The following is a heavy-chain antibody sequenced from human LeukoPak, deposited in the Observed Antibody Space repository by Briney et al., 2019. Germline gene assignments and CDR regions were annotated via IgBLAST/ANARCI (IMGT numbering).Heavy chain of an antibody. CDR2: INSDGSST. CDR1: GFTFSSYW. D-gene: IGHD3-22*01. J-gene: IGHJ3*02. CDR3: ARRDSGYYDKAHAFDI. Sequence: TGGSLRLSCAASGFTFSSYWMHWVRQAPGKGLVWVSRINSDGSSTSYADSVKGRFTISRDNAKNTLYLQMNSLRAEDTAVYYCARRDSGYYDKAHAFDIWGQGTMVTVSS. V-gene: IGHV3-74*01.